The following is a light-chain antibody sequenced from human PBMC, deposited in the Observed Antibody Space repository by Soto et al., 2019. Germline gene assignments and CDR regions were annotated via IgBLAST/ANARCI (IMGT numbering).Light chain of an antibody. CDR2: EVS. V-gene: IGLV2-14*01. CDR3: SSYTSSSTPV. CDR1: SSDVGGYNY. Sequence: QSALTQPASVSGSPGQSITISCTGTSSDVGGYNYVSWYQQHPGKAPKLMIYEVSNRPSGVSNRFSGSKSGNTASLTISGXXXXXXXDYXCSSYTSSSTPVFGGGTKLTVL. J-gene: IGLJ2*01.